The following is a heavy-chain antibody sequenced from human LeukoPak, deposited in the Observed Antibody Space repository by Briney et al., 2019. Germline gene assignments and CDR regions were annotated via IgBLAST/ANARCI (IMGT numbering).Heavy chain of an antibody. D-gene: IGHD3-3*01. CDR2: ISYDGSNK. CDR1: GFTFSSYA. CDR3: ARTFGVVIAPSDY. J-gene: IGHJ4*02. Sequence: GGSLRLSCAASGFTFSSYAMHWVRQAPGKGLEWVAVISYDGSNKYYADSVKGRFTISRDNSKNTLYLQMNSLRAEDTAVYYCARTFGVVIAPSDYWGQGTLVTVSS. V-gene: IGHV3-30-3*01.